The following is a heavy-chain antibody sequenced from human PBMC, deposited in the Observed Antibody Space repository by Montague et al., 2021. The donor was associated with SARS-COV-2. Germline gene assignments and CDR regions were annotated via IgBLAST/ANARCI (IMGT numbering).Heavy chain of an antibody. D-gene: IGHD1-26*01. Sequence: SETLSLTCTVSGGSLSSYYWSWIRQPPGKGLEWIGYIYYSGSSNYNSSLKSRVTITVDTSKNQFSLNLRSVTAADTAIYYCSGHVSGSLTHFHHWGQGSLVTVSS. CDR3: SGHVSGSLTHFHH. V-gene: IGHV4-59*08. CDR2: IYYSGSS. J-gene: IGHJ1*01. CDR1: GGSLSSYY.